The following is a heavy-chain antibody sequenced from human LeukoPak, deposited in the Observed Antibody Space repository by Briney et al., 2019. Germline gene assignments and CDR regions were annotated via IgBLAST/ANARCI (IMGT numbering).Heavy chain of an antibody. CDR3: ARGGGEYPFDY. Sequence: TSETLSLTCTVSGASISSSNYYWGWIRQPPGKGLEWIGSIYHSGSTYYNPSLKSRVTISVDTSKNQFSLKLSSVTAADTAVYYCARGGGEYPFDYWGQGTLVTVSS. D-gene: IGHD3-16*01. V-gene: IGHV4-39*07. CDR2: IYHSGST. J-gene: IGHJ4*02. CDR1: GASISSSNYY.